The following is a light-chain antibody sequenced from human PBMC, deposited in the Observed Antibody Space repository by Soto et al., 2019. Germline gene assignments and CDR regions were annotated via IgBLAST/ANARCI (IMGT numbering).Light chain of an antibody. CDR2: AAS. J-gene: IGKJ4*02. Sequence: DIHFSQYTLFLSASVGDRVTITCPASQGISRYLAWYQQKPGRAPKLLIYAASTLQSGVPSRFSGSGSGTEFTLTVSGLQPEDFVNYSGTPENSSPRPFG. CDR3: TPENSSPRP. CDR1: QGISRY. V-gene: IGKV1-9*01.